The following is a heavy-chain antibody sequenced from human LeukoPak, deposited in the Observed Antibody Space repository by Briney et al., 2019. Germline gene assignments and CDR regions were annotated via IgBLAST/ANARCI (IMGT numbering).Heavy chain of an antibody. D-gene: IGHD5-12*01. CDR1: GITFDDYA. CDR3: TIRQFSGYDAAFDV. Sequence: PGGSLRLSCAASGITFDDYAMYWVRQAPGKGLEWVSGVNWKTGNIGYADSVKDRFTTFRDYAKTSLYMQMNSLTTEDTALYYCTIRQFSGYDAAFDVWGQGTMVTVSS. CDR2: VNWKTGNI. J-gene: IGHJ3*01. V-gene: IGHV3-9*01.